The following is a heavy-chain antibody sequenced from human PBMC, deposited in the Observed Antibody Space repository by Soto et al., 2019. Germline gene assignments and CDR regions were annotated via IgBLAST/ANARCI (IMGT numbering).Heavy chain of an antibody. CDR3: AKEVGLSGSYYFYSSYYFDY. Sequence: QVQLVESGGGVVQPGRSLRLSCVASGFTFSSYGMHWVRQAPGKGLEWVAIISYDGSNTYYADSVKGRFTISRDNSKNTLYLQMNSLRAEDSSVYYCAKEVGLSGSYYFYSSYYFDYWGQGTLVTVSS. CDR1: GFTFSSYG. CDR2: ISYDGSNT. V-gene: IGHV3-30*18. D-gene: IGHD1-26*01. J-gene: IGHJ4*02.